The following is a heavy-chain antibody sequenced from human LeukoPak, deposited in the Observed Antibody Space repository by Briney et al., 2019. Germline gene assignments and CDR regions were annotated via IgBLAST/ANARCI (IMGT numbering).Heavy chain of an antibody. V-gene: IGHV3-30*02. CDR3: ARALSIAAPLDY. CDR2: IRYDGNNK. D-gene: IGHD6-6*01. CDR1: GFTFSNYG. Sequence: GGSLRLSCGASGFTFSNYGMLWVRQAPGKGLEWVAFIRYDGNNKLYADSMKGRFTISRDNSKNTLYLHINSLRAEDTAVYYCARALSIAAPLDYWGQGNLVTVSS. J-gene: IGHJ4*02.